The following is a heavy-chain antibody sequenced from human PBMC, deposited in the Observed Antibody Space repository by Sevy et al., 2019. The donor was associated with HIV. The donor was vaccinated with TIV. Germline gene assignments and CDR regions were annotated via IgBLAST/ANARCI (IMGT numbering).Heavy chain of an antibody. CDR1: GYRLSQLS. J-gene: IGHJ4*02. CDR2: FDPEDDET. Sequence: ALVKVSCKVSGYRLSQLSMHWVRQAPGKGLEWMGSFDPEDDETIYAQNFQGRVAMTEDTSTDTAYMELSTLRSEDTAVYYCATTKDYYESSGSPFDYWGQGTLVTVSS. V-gene: IGHV1-24*01. CDR3: ATTKDYYESSGSPFDY. D-gene: IGHD3-22*01.